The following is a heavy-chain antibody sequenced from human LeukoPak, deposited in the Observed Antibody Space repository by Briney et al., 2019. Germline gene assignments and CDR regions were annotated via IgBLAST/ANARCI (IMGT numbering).Heavy chain of an antibody. CDR2: ISAFNGNT. Sequence: GASVKVSCKASGYIFNSYGISWVRQAPGQGLEWMGWISAFNGNTNYAQNFQGRVTMTTGTSTNTAYMELRSLSSDDTAVYFCARDPVAANGVFDYWGQGTLVTVSS. CDR3: ARDPVAANGVFDY. V-gene: IGHV1-18*01. J-gene: IGHJ4*02. D-gene: IGHD1-26*01. CDR1: GYIFNSYG.